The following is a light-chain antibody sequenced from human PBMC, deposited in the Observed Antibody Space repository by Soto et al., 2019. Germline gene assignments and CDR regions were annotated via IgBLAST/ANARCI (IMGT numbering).Light chain of an antibody. V-gene: IGKV3-20*01. Sequence: EIVLTQSPGTLSLSPGERATLSCRASQSVSNNYLAWYQQKPGQAPRLLIYGASNRATGIPDRFSGSESGTDFTLTISRLEPEDFAVYYCQQYGSSGTFGQGPKVDIK. J-gene: IGKJ1*01. CDR3: QQYGSSGT. CDR1: QSVSNNY. CDR2: GAS.